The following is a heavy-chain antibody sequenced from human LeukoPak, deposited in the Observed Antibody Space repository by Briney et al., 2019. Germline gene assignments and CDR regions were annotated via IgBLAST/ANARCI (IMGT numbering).Heavy chain of an antibody. CDR1: GFTFSSYA. J-gene: IGHJ4*02. D-gene: IGHD2-2*01. CDR3: ARPSCEHQLLCPFDY. Sequence: PGRSLRLSCAASGFTFSSYAMHWVRQAPGKGLEWVAVIPYDGSNKYYADSVKGRFTISRDNSKNTLYLQMNSLRAEDTAVYYCARPSCEHQLLCPFDYWGQGTLVTVSS. V-gene: IGHV3-30-3*01. CDR2: IPYDGSNK.